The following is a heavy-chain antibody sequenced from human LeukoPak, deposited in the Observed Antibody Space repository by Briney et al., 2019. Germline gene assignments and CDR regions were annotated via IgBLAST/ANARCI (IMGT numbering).Heavy chain of an antibody. Sequence: GGSLRLSCAASGFTFSSYSMNWVRQAPGKGLEWVSSISSSSSYIYYADSVKGRFTISRDNAKNSLYLEMDSLRAEDTGVYYCARVSCSDTDCYPRIYAFDLWGQGTMVIVSS. J-gene: IGHJ3*01. CDR2: ISSSSSYI. CDR3: ARVSCSDTDCYPRIYAFDL. D-gene: IGHD2-21*02. V-gene: IGHV3-21*06. CDR1: GFTFSSYS.